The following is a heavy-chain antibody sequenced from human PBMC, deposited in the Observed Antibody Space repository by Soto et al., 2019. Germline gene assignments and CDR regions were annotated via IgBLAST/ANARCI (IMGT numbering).Heavy chain of an antibody. D-gene: IGHD6-19*01. Sequence: ASVKVSCKASGYTFTSYYMHWVRQAPGQGLEWMGIINPSGGSTSYAQKFQGRVTMTRDTSTSTVYMELSSLRSEDTAVYYCARVPSNAVAGTYGMDVWGQGTTVTVYS. CDR3: ARVPSNAVAGTYGMDV. CDR1: GYTFTSYY. V-gene: IGHV1-46*01. CDR2: INPSGGST. J-gene: IGHJ6*02.